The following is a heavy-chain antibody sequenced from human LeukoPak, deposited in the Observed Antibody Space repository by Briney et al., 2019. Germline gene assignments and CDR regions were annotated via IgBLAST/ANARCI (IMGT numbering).Heavy chain of an antibody. J-gene: IGHJ2*01. D-gene: IGHD6-19*01. CDR2: IYSGGST. Sequence: GGSLRLSCAASGFTVSSNYMSWVRQAPXXXXXWXSVIYSGGSTYYADSVKGRFTISRDNSKNTLYLQMNSLRAEDTAVYYCARNPSSYSSGWGSSRDWYFDLWGRGTLVTVSS. CDR3: ARNPSSYSSGWGSSRDWYFDL. V-gene: IGHV3-66*01. CDR1: GFTVSSNY.